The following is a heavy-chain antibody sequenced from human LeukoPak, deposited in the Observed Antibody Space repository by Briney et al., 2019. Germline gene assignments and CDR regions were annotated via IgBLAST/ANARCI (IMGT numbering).Heavy chain of an antibody. CDR2: ISSSTTYI. Sequence: GGSLRLSCAASGFTFNMYTMYWVRQAPGKGLEWVSSISSSTTYIYYADSVKGRFTISRDNVKNSLSLQMNSLRAEDTVVYYCARVDNYGGNPPDYWGQGTLVTVSS. V-gene: IGHV3-21*01. D-gene: IGHD4-23*01. CDR3: ARVDNYGGNPPDY. CDR1: GFTFNMYT. J-gene: IGHJ4*02.